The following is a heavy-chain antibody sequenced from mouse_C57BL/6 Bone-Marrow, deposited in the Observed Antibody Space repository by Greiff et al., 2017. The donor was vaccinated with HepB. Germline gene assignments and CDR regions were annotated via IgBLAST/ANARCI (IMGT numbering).Heavy chain of an antibody. V-gene: IGHV3-5*01. CDR3: ARDRDYYGSSWYFDV. J-gene: IGHJ1*03. D-gene: IGHD1-1*01. Sequence: DVKLQESGPGLVKPSQTVFLTCTVTGISITTGNYRWSWIRQFPGNKLEWIGYIYYSGTITYNPSLTSRTTITRDTPKNQFFLEMNSLTAEDTATYYCARDRDYYGSSWYFDVWGTGTTVTVSS. CDR2: IYYSGTI. CDR1: GISITTGNYR.